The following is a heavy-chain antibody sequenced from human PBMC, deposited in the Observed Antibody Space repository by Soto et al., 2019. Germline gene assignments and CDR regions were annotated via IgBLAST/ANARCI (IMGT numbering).Heavy chain of an antibody. Sequence: QVQLQESGPGLVKPSQTLSLTCTVSGGSISSGGYYWSWIRQHPGKGLEWIGYIYYSGSTYYNPALKSRVTISVDTSKNQFSLKLSYVTAADTAVYYCARVGTGIAAAGPIAYWGQGTLVTVSS. J-gene: IGHJ4*02. CDR2: IYYSGST. V-gene: IGHV4-31*03. CDR1: GGSISSGGYY. CDR3: ARVGTGIAAAGPIAY. D-gene: IGHD6-13*01.